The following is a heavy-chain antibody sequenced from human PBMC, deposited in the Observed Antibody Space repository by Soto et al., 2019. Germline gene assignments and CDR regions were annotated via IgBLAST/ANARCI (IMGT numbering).Heavy chain of an antibody. J-gene: IGHJ6*03. CDR2: IYPGDSDT. D-gene: IGHD3-10*01. Sequence: PGESLKISCKGSGYSFTSYWIGWVRQMPGKGLEWMGIIYPGDSDTRYSPSFQGQVTISADKSISTAYLQWSSLKASDTAMYYCARALGGGSGRYYYYYYMDVWGKGTTVTVSS. CDR3: ARALGGGSGRYYYYYYMDV. CDR1: GYSFTSYW. V-gene: IGHV5-51*01.